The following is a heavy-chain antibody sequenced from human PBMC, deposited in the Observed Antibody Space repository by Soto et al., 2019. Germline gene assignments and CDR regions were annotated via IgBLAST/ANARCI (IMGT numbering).Heavy chain of an antibody. V-gene: IGHV1-58*01. Sequence: SVKVSCKASGFTFTIPALQWVRQARGQRLEWIGWIVVGSGNTNYAQKFQARVTISRDMSTSTAYMELSSLRSEDPAVYYCAADYDYVWRTLLRLIDFRFDPWGQGTLVTVSA. J-gene: IGHJ5*02. D-gene: IGHD3-16*01. CDR1: GFTFTIPA. CDR3: AADYDYVWRTLLRLIDFRFDP. CDR2: IVVGSGNT.